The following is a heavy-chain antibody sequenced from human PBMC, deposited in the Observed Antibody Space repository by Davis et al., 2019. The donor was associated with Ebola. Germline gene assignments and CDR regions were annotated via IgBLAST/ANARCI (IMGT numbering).Heavy chain of an antibody. CDR3: ARLRPAAGTIDY. CDR1: GGSFSGYY. V-gene: IGHV4-34*01. CDR2: INHSGST. D-gene: IGHD6-13*01. J-gene: IGHJ4*02. Sequence: MPSETLSLTCAVSGGSFSGYYWSWIRQPPGKGLEWIGEINHSGSTNYIPSLKSRVTISVDTSKNQFSLKLSSVTAADTAVYYCARLRPAAGTIDYWGQGTLVTVSS.